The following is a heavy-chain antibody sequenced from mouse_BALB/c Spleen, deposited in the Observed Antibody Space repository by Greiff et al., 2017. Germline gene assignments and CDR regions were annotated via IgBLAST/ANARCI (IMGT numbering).Heavy chain of an antibody. CDR2: ISYSGST. Sequence: EVQLQESGPGLVKPSQSLSLTCTVTGYSITSDYAWNWIRQFPGNKLEWMGYISYSGSTSYNPSLKSRISITRDTSKNQFFLQLNSVTTEDTATYYCARRAYYRYDDYAMDYWGQGTSVTVSS. V-gene: IGHV3-2*02. CDR1: GYSITSDYA. D-gene: IGHD2-14*01. CDR3: ARRAYYRYDDYAMDY. J-gene: IGHJ4*01.